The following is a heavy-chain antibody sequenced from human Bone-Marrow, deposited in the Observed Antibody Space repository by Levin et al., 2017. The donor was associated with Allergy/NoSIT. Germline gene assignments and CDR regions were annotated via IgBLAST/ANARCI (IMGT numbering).Heavy chain of an antibody. D-gene: IGHD6-19*01. V-gene: IGHV3-23*01. CDR3: AKGAGWVAGAVALI. J-gene: IGHJ4*02. CDR2: LSGSGSST. CDR1: GFTFSRYG. Sequence: GGSLRLSCAASGFTFSRYGMSWVRQAPGRGLEWVSALSGSGSSTYYADSVKGRFTISRDNSKTTLYLQMNSLRAEDTAVYYCAKGAGWVAGAVALIWGQGTLVTVSS.